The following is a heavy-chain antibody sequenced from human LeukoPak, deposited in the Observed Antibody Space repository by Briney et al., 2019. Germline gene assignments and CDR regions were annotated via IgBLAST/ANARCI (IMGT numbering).Heavy chain of an antibody. CDR2: IYSDGRT. CDR3: AKLKGWYGEGYFDY. V-gene: IGHV3-53*01. J-gene: IGHJ4*02. CDR1: GFAVSSNY. Sequence: GGSLRLSCAASGFAVSSNYMSWVRQAPGKGLEWVSVIYSDGRTYYADSVKGRFTISRDISKNTLFPQMTSLRAEDTAVYYCAKLKGWYGEGYFDYWGQGTLVTVSS. D-gene: IGHD3-10*01.